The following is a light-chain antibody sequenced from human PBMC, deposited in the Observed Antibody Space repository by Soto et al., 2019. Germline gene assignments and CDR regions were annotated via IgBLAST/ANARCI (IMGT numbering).Light chain of an antibody. CDR1: QSLLHSNGYNY. CDR3: MQSLQTPGT. J-gene: IGKJ4*01. Sequence: DSVMTQSPLSLPVTPGEPASISCRSSQSLLHSNGYNYLDWYMQKPGPAPQLLVYLGSNRASGVPDRFSGSGSGTDFTLKSSRVEADDVGVYYCMQSLQTPGTFGGGTKVALK. V-gene: IGKV2-28*01. CDR2: LGS.